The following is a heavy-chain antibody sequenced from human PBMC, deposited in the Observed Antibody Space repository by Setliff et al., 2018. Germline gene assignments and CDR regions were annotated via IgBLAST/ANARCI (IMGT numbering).Heavy chain of an antibody. D-gene: IGHD3-16*01. J-gene: IGHJ4*02. Sequence: SETLSLTCAVYGGSFSGYYWGWIRQSPGTGLEWIGSIFYNGMAYYNPSLKSRVTISVDTSKNQFSLTLSSVTAADTAVYYCARLPNYVWGSPVDYWGQGTLVTVSS. CDR3: ARLPNYVWGSPVDY. CDR2: IFYNGMA. V-gene: IGHV4-34*12. CDR1: GGSFSGYY.